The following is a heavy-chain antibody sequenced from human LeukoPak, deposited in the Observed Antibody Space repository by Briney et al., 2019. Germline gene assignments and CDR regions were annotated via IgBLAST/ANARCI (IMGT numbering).Heavy chain of an antibody. CDR1: GGSIRSTTYY. J-gene: IGHJ4*02. D-gene: IGHD3-10*01. V-gene: IGHV4-39*07. CDR2: IYYSGST. Sequence: PSETLSLTCSVSGGSIRSTTYYWGWIRQPPGKGLEWIGSIYYSGSTYYNPSLKSRVTISVDTSKNQFSLKLSSVTAADTAVYYCARRPLRYGSGTFDYWGQGTLVTVSS. CDR3: ARRPLRYGSGTFDY.